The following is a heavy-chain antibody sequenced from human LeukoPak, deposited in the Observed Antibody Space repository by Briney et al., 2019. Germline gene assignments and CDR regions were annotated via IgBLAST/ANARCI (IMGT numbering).Heavy chain of an antibody. CDR1: GGSVRRGNYY. CDR2: IYTSGTT. V-gene: IGHV4-61*02. Sequence: SQTLSLTCTVSGGSVRRGNYYWTWIRQPAGSGLEWIGRIYTSGTTDYNPSLRARVTISVDASKNQFSLQLNSVTPEDTAVYYCARDLLQWSAAAGYKPNYYMDVWGKGTTVTVSS. J-gene: IGHJ6*03. CDR3: ARDLLQWSAAAGYKPNYYMDV. D-gene: IGHD6-13*01.